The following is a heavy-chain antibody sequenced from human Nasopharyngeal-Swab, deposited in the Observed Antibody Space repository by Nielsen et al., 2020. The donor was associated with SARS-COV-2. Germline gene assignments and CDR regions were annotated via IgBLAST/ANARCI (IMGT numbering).Heavy chain of an antibody. CDR1: GFTFSSDW. Sequence: GESLKISCAASGFTFSSDWMSWVRQAPGKGLEWVANIKQDGSEKYYVDSVKGRFTISRDNAKNSLYLQMNSLRAEDTAVYYCAREEITMVRGVIILDWFDPWGQGTLVTVSS. D-gene: IGHD3-10*01. V-gene: IGHV3-7*01. CDR3: AREEITMVRGVIILDWFDP. CDR2: IKQDGSEK. J-gene: IGHJ5*02.